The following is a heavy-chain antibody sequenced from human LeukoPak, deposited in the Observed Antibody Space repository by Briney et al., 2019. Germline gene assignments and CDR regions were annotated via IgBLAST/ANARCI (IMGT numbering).Heavy chain of an antibody. Sequence: GGSLRLSCAASGFTFSSYSMNWVRQAPGKGLEWVSSISSSSSYIYYADSVKGRFTISRDNAKNSLYLQMNSLRAEDTAVYYCASDGIPGYCSSTSCKTFDYWGQGTLVTVSS. CDR1: GFTFSSYS. J-gene: IGHJ4*02. D-gene: IGHD2-2*01. CDR3: ASDGIPGYCSSTSCKTFDY. CDR2: ISSSSSYI. V-gene: IGHV3-21*01.